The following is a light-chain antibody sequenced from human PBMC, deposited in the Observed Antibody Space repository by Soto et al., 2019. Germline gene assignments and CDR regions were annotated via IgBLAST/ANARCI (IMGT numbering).Light chain of an antibody. V-gene: IGKV3-20*01. J-gene: IGKJ1*01. CDR3: QQYGSSGT. CDR2: GAS. CDR1: QSVSSSY. Sequence: VLTHAPSTLSLSPWDRATLSFMASQSVSSSYLAWYQQKPGQAPRLLIYGASNRATGIPDRFSGSGSGTDFTLTISRLEPEDFAVYYCQQYGSSGTFGQGTKVDIK.